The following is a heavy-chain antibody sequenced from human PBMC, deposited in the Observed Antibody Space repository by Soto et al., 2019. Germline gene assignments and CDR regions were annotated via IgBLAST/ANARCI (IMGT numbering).Heavy chain of an antibody. J-gene: IGHJ3*02. V-gene: IGHV1-18*01. D-gene: IGHD3-10*01. CDR1: GYPFTGSG. CDR2: ISAYNGNT. CDR3: ARDRDSAFDI. Sequence: VKVSCKASGYPFTGSGISWVRQAPGQGLEWMGWISAYNGNTNYAQKLQGRVTMTTDTSTSTAYMELRSLRSDDTAVYYCARDRDSAFDIWGQGTMVTVSS.